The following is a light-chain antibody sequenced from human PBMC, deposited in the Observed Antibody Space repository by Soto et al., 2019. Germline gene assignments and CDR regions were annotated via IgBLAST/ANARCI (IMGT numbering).Light chain of an antibody. CDR2: DAS. Sequence: EIVMTQSPSTLSVSPGERVTLSCRASQGVSSDLDWYQQKPGQTPTLLIYDASTRATDIPVRFIGGGSGRAFTLTIISLLSQDFVAYYCQQYCDWPPWTFGQGTKVEMK. V-gene: IGKV3-15*01. CDR1: QGVSSD. CDR3: QQYCDWPPWT. J-gene: IGKJ1*01.